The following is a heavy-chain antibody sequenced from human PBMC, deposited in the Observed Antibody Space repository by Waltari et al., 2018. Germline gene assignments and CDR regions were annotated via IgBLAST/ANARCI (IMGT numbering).Heavy chain of an antibody. CDR1: GFTFSSYA. J-gene: IGHJ1*01. D-gene: IGHD3-22*01. CDR3: AKTNYYDSSGYYLGYFQH. V-gene: IGHV3-23*01. Sequence: EVQLLESGGGLVQPGGSLRLSCAASGFTFSSYAMSWVRKAPGKGLEWVSAISGSGGSTYYADSVKGRFTISRDNSKNTLYLQMNSLRAEDTAVYYCAKTNYYDSSGYYLGYFQHWGQGTLVTVSS. CDR2: ISGSGGST.